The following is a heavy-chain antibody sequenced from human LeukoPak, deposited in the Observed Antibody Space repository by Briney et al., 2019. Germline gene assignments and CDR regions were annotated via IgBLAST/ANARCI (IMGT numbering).Heavy chain of an antibody. CDR3: ATGGQYCSSTSCYHMDV. CDR1: GYTLTELS. Sequence: ASVKVSCKVSGYTLTELSMHWVRQAPGKGLEWMGGFDPEDGETIYAQKFQGRVTMTEDTSTDTAYMELSSLRSEDTAVYYCATGGQYCSSTSCYHMDVWGKGTTVTVSS. J-gene: IGHJ6*03. CDR2: FDPEDGET. D-gene: IGHD2-2*01. V-gene: IGHV1-24*01.